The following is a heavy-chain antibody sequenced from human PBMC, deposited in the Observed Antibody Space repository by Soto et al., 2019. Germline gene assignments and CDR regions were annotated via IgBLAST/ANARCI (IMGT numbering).Heavy chain of an antibody. CDR2: IYYSGST. V-gene: IGHV4-30-4*01. Sequence: PSETLSLTYTVSGGSISSGDYHWSWIRQPPGKGLELIGYIYYSGSTYYNPYLKSRVTISVDTSKNQFSLKLSSVTAADTAVYYCARESEYYYDSSGYYEVNWFDPWGQGTLVTVSS. D-gene: IGHD3-22*01. J-gene: IGHJ5*02. CDR1: GGSISSGDYH. CDR3: ARESEYYYDSSGYYEVNWFDP.